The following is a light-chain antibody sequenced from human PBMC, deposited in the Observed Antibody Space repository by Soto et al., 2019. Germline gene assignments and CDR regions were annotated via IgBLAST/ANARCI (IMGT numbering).Light chain of an antibody. V-gene: IGLV1-40*01. J-gene: IGLJ1*01. CDR1: SSNIGAGYA. Sequence: QSVLTQPPSVSGAPGQRVTISCTGSSSNIGAGYAVHWYQQLPGTGPKLLIYNNAIRPSGVPDRFSGSRSGTSASLAITGLQAEDEADYYCQSHVNSLSGFYVFGTGTKVTVL. CDR2: NNA. CDR3: QSHVNSLSGFYV.